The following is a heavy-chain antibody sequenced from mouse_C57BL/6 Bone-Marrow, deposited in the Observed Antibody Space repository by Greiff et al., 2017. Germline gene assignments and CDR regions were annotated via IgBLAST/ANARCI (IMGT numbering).Heavy chain of an antibody. CDR2: ISGGGGNT. V-gene: IGHV5-9*01. Sequence: DVKLVESGGGLVKPGGSLKLSCAASGFTFSSYTMSWVRQTPEKRLQWVAAISGGGGNTYSPDSVTGRFTISRDNDKNILYLQMSSLRSEDTALYYCSRQVTTVLATKYFDVWGTGTTVTVSS. J-gene: IGHJ1*03. CDR3: SRQVTTVLATKYFDV. CDR1: GFTFSSYT. D-gene: IGHD1-1*01.